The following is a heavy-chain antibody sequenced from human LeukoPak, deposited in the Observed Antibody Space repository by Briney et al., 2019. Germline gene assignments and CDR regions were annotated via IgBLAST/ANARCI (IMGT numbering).Heavy chain of an antibody. Sequence: KASETLSLTCAVYGGSFIGYYWGWIRQPPGKGLEWIGSIYHSGSTYYNPSLKSRVTISVDTSKNQFSLKLSSVTAADTAVYYCARVYANAFDIWGQGTMVTVSS. D-gene: IGHD2-8*01. CDR2: IYHSGST. V-gene: IGHV4-38-2*01. J-gene: IGHJ3*02. CDR3: ARVYANAFDI. CDR1: GGSFIGYY.